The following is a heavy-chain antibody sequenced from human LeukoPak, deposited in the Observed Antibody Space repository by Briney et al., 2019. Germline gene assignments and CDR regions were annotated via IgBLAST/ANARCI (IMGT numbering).Heavy chain of an antibody. CDR1: GFTFSDYV. V-gene: IGHV3-69-1*01. D-gene: IGHD3-9*01. CDR2: INH. Sequence: GGSLRLSCAASGFTFSDYVMSWVRQAPGKGLEWVSYINHNDADSVKGRFTISRDTAKKTLYLKMNSLRDDDTALYYCVRDNDWAFHYWGQGTLVTVSS. CDR3: VRDNDWAFHY. J-gene: IGHJ4*02.